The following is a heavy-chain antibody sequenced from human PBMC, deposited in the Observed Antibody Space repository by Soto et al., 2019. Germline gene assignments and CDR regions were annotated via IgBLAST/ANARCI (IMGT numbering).Heavy chain of an antibody. CDR2: IHHSGST. V-gene: IGHV4-4*02. J-gene: IGHJ4*02. Sequence: QVQLQESGPGLVKPSGTLSLTCAVSGGSISTDYWWTWVRQPPGKGLEWIGEIHHSGSTNYNPSLTRRLTVSVDKPKNQFSLKLSSVTAADTAIYYCARMYSDLVSWGQGTLVTVSS. CDR1: GGSISTDYW. D-gene: IGHD6-13*01. CDR3: ARMYSDLVS.